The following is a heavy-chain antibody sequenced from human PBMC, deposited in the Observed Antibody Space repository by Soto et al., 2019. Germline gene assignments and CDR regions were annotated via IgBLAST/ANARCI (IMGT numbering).Heavy chain of an antibody. Sequence: EQLQESGTGLVKPSQTLSLTCNVSGGSISTDKYYWSWIRQSPGKGLEWIGNIHSGGTTSYTPSLKSRLTISVDTSTNQFSLRLTSVSAADTAVYFCAREDKHLKLRCWFGLWGQGTLVTVSS. CDR3: AREDKHLKLRCWFGL. D-gene: IGHD1-1*01. V-gene: IGHV4-30-4*01. CDR2: IHSGGTT. J-gene: IGHJ5*02. CDR1: GGSISTDKYY.